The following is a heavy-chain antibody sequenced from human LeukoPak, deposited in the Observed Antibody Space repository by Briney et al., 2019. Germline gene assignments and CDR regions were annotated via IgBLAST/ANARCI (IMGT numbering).Heavy chain of an antibody. D-gene: IGHD1-1*01. Sequence: ASVKVSCKASGGTFSSYAISWVRQAPGQGLEWMGGIIPIFGTANYAQKFQGRVTITADESTSTAYMELSSLRSEDTAVYYCARDTRRNGGAFDNWGQGTMVTVSS. CDR3: ARDTRRNGGAFDN. V-gene: IGHV1-69*13. CDR2: IIPIFGTA. J-gene: IGHJ3*02. CDR1: GGTFSSYA.